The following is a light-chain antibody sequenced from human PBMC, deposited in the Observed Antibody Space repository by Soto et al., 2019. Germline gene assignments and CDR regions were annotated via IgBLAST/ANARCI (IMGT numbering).Light chain of an antibody. CDR2: GAS. CDR3: QQYGGSPRT. J-gene: IGKJ1*01. Sequence: EFVLAQSPGTLSLSPGERATLSCRASQSVSSSYLAWYQQKPGQAPRLLIYGASSRATGIPDRFSGSGSGTDFTLTISRLEPEDFALYYCQQYGGSPRTFGQGTKVDI. CDR1: QSVSSSY. V-gene: IGKV3-20*01.